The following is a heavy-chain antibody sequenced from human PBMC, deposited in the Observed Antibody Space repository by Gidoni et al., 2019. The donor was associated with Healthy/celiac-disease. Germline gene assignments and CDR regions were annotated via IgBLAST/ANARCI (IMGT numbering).Heavy chain of an antibody. CDR3: ASGPSPGWFDY. D-gene: IGHD6-19*01. V-gene: IGHV3-53*01. CDR1: GFTFSSNY. J-gene: IGHJ4*02. CDR2: IYSGGIT. Sequence: EVQMVESGGGFIQPGGSLRLSCEASGFTFSSNYMSWVRQAPGKGLKWVSFIYSGGITYYADSVKGRFTISRDNSKNTLYLQMNSLRAEDTAVYYCASGPSPGWFDYWGQGTLVTVSS.